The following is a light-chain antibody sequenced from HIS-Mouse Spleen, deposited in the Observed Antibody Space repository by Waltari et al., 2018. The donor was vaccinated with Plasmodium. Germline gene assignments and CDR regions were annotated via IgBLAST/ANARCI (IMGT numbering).Light chain of an antibody. V-gene: IGKV1-17*03. CDR2: AAS. J-gene: IGKJ1*01. CDR3: LQHNSYPWT. Sequence: DIQMTQSPSAMSASVGDRVTITCRASQGISNYLAWFQQKPGKVPKRLSYAASSLRSGVTSSFSGSGSGKEFTLTISSLQPEDFATYYCLQHNSYPWTFGQGTKVEIK. CDR1: QGISNY.